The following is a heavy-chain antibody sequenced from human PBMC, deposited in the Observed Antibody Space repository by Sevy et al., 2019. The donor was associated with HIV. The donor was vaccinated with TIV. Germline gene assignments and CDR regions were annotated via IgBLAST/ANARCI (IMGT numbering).Heavy chain of an antibody. CDR2: IKSKTDGGTT. D-gene: IGHD1-26*01. J-gene: IGHJ4*02. V-gene: IGHV3-15*01. Sequence: GGSLRLSCAASGFTFSNAWMSWVRQAPGKGLEWVGRIKSKTDGGTTDYAAPVKGRFTISRDDSKNTLYLQMNSLKTEDTAVYYCTTDWGAVVATPAYYFDYWGQGTLVTVSS. CDR1: GFTFSNAW. CDR3: TTDWGAVVATPAYYFDY.